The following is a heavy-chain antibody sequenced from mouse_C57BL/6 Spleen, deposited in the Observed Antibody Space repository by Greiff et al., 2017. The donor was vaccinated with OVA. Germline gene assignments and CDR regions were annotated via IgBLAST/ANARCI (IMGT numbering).Heavy chain of an antibody. J-gene: IGHJ3*01. CDR3: ARDPAYDGYYPFAY. CDR1: GYAFSSSW. Sequence: QVQLKESGPELVKPGASVKISCKASGYAFSSSWMNWVKQRPGKGLEWIGRIYPGDGDTNYNGKFKGKATLTADKSSSTAYMQLSSLTSEDSAVYFCARDPAYDGYYPFAYWGQGTLVTVSA. V-gene: IGHV1-82*01. D-gene: IGHD2-3*01. CDR2: IYPGDGDT.